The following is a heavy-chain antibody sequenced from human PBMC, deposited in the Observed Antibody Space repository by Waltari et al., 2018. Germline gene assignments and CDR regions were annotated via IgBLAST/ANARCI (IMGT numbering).Heavy chain of an antibody. J-gene: IGHJ6*02. V-gene: IGHV1-69*08. CDR3: ARDSHYGSLKTIQEYYYYGMDV. D-gene: IGHD3-10*01. CDR2: IIPIFGTA. Sequence: QVQLVQSGAEVKKPGSSVKVSCKASGGTFSSYAISWVRQAPGQGLEWMGRIIPIFGTANYAQKFQGRVTITADKSTSTAYMELSSLRSEDTAVYYCARDSHYGSLKTIQEYYYYGMDVWGQGTTVTVSS. CDR1: GGTFSSYA.